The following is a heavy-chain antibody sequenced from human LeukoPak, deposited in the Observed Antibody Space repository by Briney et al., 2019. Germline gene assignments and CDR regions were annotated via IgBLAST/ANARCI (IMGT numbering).Heavy chain of an antibody. CDR3: ATDLHFGYCTATSCANY. V-gene: IGHV3-15*01. D-gene: IGHD2-2*03. CDR2: IRSTPDGGAT. Sequence: GGSLRLSCAASGFTFISSWMTWVRQAPGKGLEWVGRIRSTPDGGATDYAAPVKGRFTISRDDSKNTLHLQMSSLRTEDTAVYYCATDLHFGYCTATSCANYWGQGTLVTVSS. CDR1: GFTFISSW. J-gene: IGHJ4*02.